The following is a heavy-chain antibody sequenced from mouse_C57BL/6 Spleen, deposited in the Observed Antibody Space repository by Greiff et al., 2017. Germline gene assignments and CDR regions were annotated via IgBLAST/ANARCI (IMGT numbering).Heavy chain of an antibody. Sequence: VQLQQPGAELVKPGASVKMSCKASGYTFTSYWINWVKQRPGQGLEWIGVIYPGSGSTNYNEKFKSKATLTVDTSASTVFMQLSSLTSEDSAVYYCAYYDSFYAMDYWGQGTTVTVSS. J-gene: IGHJ4*01. D-gene: IGHD1-1*01. CDR3: AYYDSFYAMDY. CDR1: GYTFTSYW. CDR2: IYPGSGST. V-gene: IGHV1-55*01.